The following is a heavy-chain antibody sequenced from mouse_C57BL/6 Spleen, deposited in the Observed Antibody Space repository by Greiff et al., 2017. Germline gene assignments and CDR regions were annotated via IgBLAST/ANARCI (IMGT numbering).Heavy chain of an antibody. D-gene: IGHD6-5*01. J-gene: IGHJ4*01. CDR1: GYTFTSYW. V-gene: IGHV1-55*01. CDR3: ARVLSLYGMDY. CDR2: IYPGSGST. Sequence: QVQLQQPGAELVKPGASVKMSCKASGYTFTSYWITWVKQRPGQGLEWIGDIYPGSGSTNYNEKFKSEATLTVDTSSSTAYMQLSSLTSEDAAVYYCARVLSLYGMDYWGQGTSVTVSS.